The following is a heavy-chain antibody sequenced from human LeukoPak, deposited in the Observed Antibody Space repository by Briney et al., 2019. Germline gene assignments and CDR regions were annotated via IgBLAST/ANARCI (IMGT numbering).Heavy chain of an antibody. Sequence: PSETLSLTCTVSGYSISSGYYRGWIRQPPGKGLEWIGSIYHSGSTYYNPSLKSRVTISLNKSKNQFSLRLTSVTAADTAVYYCARHPGDIVIVPASYGYYGMDVWGQGTAVTVSS. CDR2: IYHSGST. J-gene: IGHJ6*02. D-gene: IGHD2-2*01. V-gene: IGHV4-38-2*02. CDR1: GYSISSGYY. CDR3: ARHPGDIVIVPASYGYYGMDV.